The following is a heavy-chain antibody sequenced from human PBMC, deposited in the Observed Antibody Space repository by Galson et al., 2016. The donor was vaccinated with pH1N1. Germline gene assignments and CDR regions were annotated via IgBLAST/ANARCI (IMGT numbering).Heavy chain of an antibody. CDR3: ARDEGGDCWSGYYYFDY. J-gene: IGHJ4*02. Sequence: SVKVSCKASGFTFTTYGFNWVRQAPGQGLEWMGGVSAYSGKTNYAQKFQGRVTMTTDTSTNTAYMELASLESDDTAVYYCARDEGGDCWSGYYYFDYWGQGTLFTVSS. CDR1: GFTFTTYG. CDR2: VSAYSGKT. D-gene: IGHD3-3*01. V-gene: IGHV1-18*01.